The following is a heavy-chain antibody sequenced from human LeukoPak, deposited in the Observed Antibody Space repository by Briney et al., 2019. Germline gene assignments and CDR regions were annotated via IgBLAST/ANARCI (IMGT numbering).Heavy chain of an antibody. Sequence: PSETLSLTCTVSGGSISSYYWSWIRQPPGKGLEWRGYIYYSGSTNYNPSLKSRVTISVDTSKNQFSLKLSSVTAADTAVYYCARAPRSSSGRWFDPWGQGTLVTVPS. CDR3: ARAPRSSSGRWFDP. J-gene: IGHJ5*02. V-gene: IGHV4-59*01. D-gene: IGHD6-13*01. CDR2: IYYSGST. CDR1: GGSISSYY.